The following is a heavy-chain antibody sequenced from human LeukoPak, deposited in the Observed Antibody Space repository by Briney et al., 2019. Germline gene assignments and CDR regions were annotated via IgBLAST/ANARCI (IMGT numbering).Heavy chain of an antibody. V-gene: IGHV4-34*01. Sequence: SETLSLTCAVYGGSFSGYYWSWIRQPPGKGLEWIGEINHSGSTNYNPSLKSRVTISVDTSKNQFSLKLSSVTAADTAVYYCARIGLSATVTAYYMDVWGKGTMVTVSS. CDR2: INHSGST. CDR1: GGSFSGYY. J-gene: IGHJ6*03. D-gene: IGHD4-17*01. CDR3: ARIGLSATVTAYYMDV.